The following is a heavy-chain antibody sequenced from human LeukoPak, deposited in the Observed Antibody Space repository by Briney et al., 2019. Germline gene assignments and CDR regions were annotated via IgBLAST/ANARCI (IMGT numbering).Heavy chain of an antibody. Sequence: GGSLRLSCAASGFTFSSYGVHWVRQAPGKGLEWVAVISYDGSNRYYADSVKGRFTISRDNSKNTLYLQMNSLRTEDTAVYYCSGGKYYYGMDVWGQGTTVSVSS. CDR3: SGGKYYYGMDV. CDR2: ISYDGSNR. J-gene: IGHJ6*02. V-gene: IGHV3-30*03. CDR1: GFTFSSYG.